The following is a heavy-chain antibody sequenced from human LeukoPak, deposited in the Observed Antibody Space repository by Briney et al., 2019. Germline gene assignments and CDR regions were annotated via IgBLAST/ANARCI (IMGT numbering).Heavy chain of an antibody. Sequence: GGSLRLSCAASGFTFSSYAMSWVRQAPGKGLEWVSAISGSGGSTYYADSVKGRFTISRDNSKNTLYLQMNSLRAEDTAVYYCAREGYCSGGSCYTVGYMDVWGKGTTVTISS. J-gene: IGHJ6*03. V-gene: IGHV3-23*01. CDR2: ISGSGGST. D-gene: IGHD2-15*01. CDR1: GFTFSSYA. CDR3: AREGYCSGGSCYTVGYMDV.